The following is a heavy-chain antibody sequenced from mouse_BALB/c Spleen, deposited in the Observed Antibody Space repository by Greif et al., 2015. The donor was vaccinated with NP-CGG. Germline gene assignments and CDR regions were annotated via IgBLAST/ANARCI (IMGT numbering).Heavy chain of an antibody. Sequence: QVQLQQPGPGLVQPSQSLSITCTVSGFSLTSYGVHWVRQSPGKGLEWLGVIWGGGSTDYNAAFISRLSISKDNSKSQVFFKMNSLQANDTAIYYCARRAGTGAMDYWGQGTSVTVSS. V-gene: IGHV2-2*02. CDR2: IWGGGST. CDR3: ARRAGTGAMDY. CDR1: GFSLTSYG. D-gene: IGHD4-1*01. J-gene: IGHJ4*01.